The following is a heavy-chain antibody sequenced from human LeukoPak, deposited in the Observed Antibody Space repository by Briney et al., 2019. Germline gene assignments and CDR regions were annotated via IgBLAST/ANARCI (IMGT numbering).Heavy chain of an antibody. CDR3: TTDRYNY. CDR2: IKTKTDGGTT. V-gene: IGHV3-15*01. CDR1: GFTFSSAW. J-gene: IGHJ4*02. Sequence: GGSLRLSCAASGFTFSSAWTIWVRQAPGKGLEWVGRIKTKTDGGTTDYAAPVKGRFAISRDDSINTLYLQMNSLKTDDTAVYYCTTDRYNYWGQGTLVTVSS. D-gene: IGHD2-2*02.